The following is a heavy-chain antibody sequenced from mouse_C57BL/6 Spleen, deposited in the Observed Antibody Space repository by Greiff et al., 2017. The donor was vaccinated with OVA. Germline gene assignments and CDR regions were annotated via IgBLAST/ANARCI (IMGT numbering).Heavy chain of an antibody. CDR2: IHPNSGST. J-gene: IGHJ4*01. V-gene: IGHV1-64*01. CDR3: ASYSNYLYYYAMDY. D-gene: IGHD2-5*01. CDR1: GYTFTRSC. Sequence: QVQLQQPGAELVKPGASVKLSCTASGYTFTRSCMPWVQQRPGQGLAWIGMIHPNSGSTNYNEKFKSKATLTVDKSSSTAYMQLSSLTSEDSAVYYCASYSNYLYYYAMDYRGQGTSVTVSS.